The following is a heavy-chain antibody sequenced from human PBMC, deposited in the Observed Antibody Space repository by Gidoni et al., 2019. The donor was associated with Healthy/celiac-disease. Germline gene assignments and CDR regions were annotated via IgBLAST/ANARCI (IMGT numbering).Heavy chain of an antibody. CDR3: AREEGYGGYESGYYYYMDV. CDR2: IIPIFGTA. J-gene: IGHJ6*03. D-gene: IGHD5-12*01. V-gene: IGHV1-69*01. Sequence: QVQLVQSGAEVKKPGSSVKVSCKASGGPFSSYAISWVRQAPGQGLEWMGGIIPIFGTANYAQKFQGRVTITADESTSTAYMELSSLRSEDTAVYYCAREEGYGGYESGYYYYMDVWGKGTTVTVSS. CDR1: GGPFSSYA.